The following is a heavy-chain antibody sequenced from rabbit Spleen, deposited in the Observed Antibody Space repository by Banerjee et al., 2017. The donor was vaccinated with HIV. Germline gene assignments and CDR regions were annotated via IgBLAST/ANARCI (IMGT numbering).Heavy chain of an antibody. D-gene: IGHD1-1*01. CDR1: GVSFSGSSY. J-gene: IGHJ4*01. Sequence: QSLEESGGDLVKPGASLTLTCKASGVSFSGSSYMCWVRQAPGKGLEWIACIAAGSSGNTYYASWAKGRFTISKTSSTTVTLQMTSLTAADTATYFCASGYSDIYLGLWGQGTLVTVS. CDR3: ASGYSDIYLGL. V-gene: IGHV1S40*01. CDR2: IAAGSSGNT.